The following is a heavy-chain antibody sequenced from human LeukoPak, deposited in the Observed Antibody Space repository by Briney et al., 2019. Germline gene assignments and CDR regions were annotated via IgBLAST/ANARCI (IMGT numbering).Heavy chain of an antibody. CDR1: GGTFSSYA. J-gene: IGHJ4*02. V-gene: IGHV1-69*05. CDR2: IIPIFGTA. CDR3: ARDLWGYYYCDSSGYYSFDY. D-gene: IGHD3-22*01. Sequence: GASVKVSCKASGGTFSSYAISWVRQAPGQGLEWMGGIIPIFGTANYAQKFQGRVTITTDESTSTAYMELRSLRSDDTAVYYCARDLWGYYYCDSSGYYSFDYWGQGTLVTVSS.